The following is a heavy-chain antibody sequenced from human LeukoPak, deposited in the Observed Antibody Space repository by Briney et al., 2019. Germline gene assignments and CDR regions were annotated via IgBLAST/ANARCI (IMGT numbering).Heavy chain of an antibody. Sequence: ASVKVSCKASGYTFTSYGISWVRQAPGQGLEWMGWISAYNGNTNYAQKLQGRVTMTTDTSTSTAYMELRSLRSDDTAVYYCASRGIAARPAEYFQHWGQGTLVTVSS. J-gene: IGHJ1*01. CDR3: ASRGIAARPAEYFQH. V-gene: IGHV1-18*01. CDR2: ISAYNGNT. CDR1: GYTFTSYG. D-gene: IGHD6-6*01.